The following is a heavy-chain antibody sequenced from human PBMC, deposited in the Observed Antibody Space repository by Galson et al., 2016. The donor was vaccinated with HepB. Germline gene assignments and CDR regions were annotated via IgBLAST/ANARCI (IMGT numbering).Heavy chain of an antibody. D-gene: IGHD5/OR15-5a*01. CDR1: GFSFSDSY. V-gene: IGHV3-11*06. CDR3: ARDPGPGLRGYFDY. Sequence: SLRLSCAASGFSFSDSYMSWIRQAPGKGLEWVSYIINTGNYASYADSVKGRFTISRDNAKQSLYLQMNSLRAEDTAVYYCARDPGPGLRGYFDYWGQGILVTIPS. J-gene: IGHJ4*02. CDR2: IINTGNYA.